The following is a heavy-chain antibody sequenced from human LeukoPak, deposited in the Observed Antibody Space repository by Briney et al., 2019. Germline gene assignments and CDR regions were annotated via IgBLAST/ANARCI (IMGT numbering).Heavy chain of an antibody. J-gene: IGHJ4*02. CDR2: IKQDGSER. CDR1: GFTFSSYW. CDR3: ARPYCSGGTCHSPPAY. Sequence: GGSLRLSCAASGFTFSSYWMTWVRQAPGKGLEWVANIKQDGSERYYVDSVKGRFIISRDNAENSLYLQINSLRAEDTAVYFCARPYCSGGTCHSPPAYWGQGTLVTVSS. V-gene: IGHV3-7*01. D-gene: IGHD2-15*01.